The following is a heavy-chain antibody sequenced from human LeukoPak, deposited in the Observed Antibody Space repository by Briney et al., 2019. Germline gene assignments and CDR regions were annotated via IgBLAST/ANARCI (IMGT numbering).Heavy chain of an antibody. CDR1: GFTFSSYS. V-gene: IGHV3-21*01. CDR3: VRIRYGARDKDFDY. J-gene: IGHJ4*02. CDR2: ITSSSDYM. Sequence: GGSLRLSCAASGFTFSSYSMNWVRQAPGKGLEWVSYITSSSDYMYYADSVKGRFTISRDNAKSSLYLQMNSLKAEDTAVYYCVRIRYGARDKDFDYWGQGTLVTVSS. D-gene: IGHD4-17*01.